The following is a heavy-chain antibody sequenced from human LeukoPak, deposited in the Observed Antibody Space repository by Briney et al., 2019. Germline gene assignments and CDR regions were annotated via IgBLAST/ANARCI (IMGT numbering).Heavy chain of an antibody. CDR1: GASISSWY. CDR2: IYGSGNT. Sequence: SETLSLTCTVSGASISSWYWSWIRQPPGKGLEWIGYIYGSGNTNYNPSLKSRVAMSIDTSKNQFSLMLTSVTAADTATYYCARETSLAGFASGLGFNYWGQGILVTVSS. D-gene: IGHD6-19*01. V-gene: IGHV4-59*01. CDR3: ARETSLAGFASGLGFNY. J-gene: IGHJ4*02.